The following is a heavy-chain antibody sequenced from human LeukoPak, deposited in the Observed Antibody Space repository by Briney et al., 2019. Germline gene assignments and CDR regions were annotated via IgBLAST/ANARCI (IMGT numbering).Heavy chain of an antibody. CDR1: GFPFSNYW. CDR2: VNGDGSTT. Sequence: GGSLRLSCAASGFPFSNYWMHWVRQPPGKGLEWVSRVNGDGSTTTYADSVKGRFTISRDNAKNTPYLQMNSLRVEDTAIYYCAVKGGYNDLDAPFDYWGPGTLVTVSS. V-gene: IGHV3-74*01. CDR3: AVKGGYNDLDAPFDY. D-gene: IGHD5-12*01. J-gene: IGHJ4*02.